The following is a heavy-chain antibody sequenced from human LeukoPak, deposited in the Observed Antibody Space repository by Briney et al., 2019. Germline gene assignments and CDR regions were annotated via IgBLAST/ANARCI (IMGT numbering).Heavy chain of an antibody. CDR3: YYDFWSGYYSAIQFND. Sequence: GGSLRLSCAASGVTFSSYWMSWVRQAPGKGLEWVANIKQDGSEKYYVDSVKGRFTISRDNAKNSLYLQMNSLRAEDTAVYYCYYDFWSGYYSAIQFNDWGQGTLVAVSS. CDR2: IKQDGSEK. J-gene: IGHJ4*02. CDR1: GVTFSSYW. V-gene: IGHV3-7*01. D-gene: IGHD3-3*01.